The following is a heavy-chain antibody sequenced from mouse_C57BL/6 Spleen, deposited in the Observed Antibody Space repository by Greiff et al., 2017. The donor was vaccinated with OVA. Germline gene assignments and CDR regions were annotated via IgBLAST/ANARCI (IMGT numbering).Heavy chain of an antibody. V-gene: IGHV1-15*01. CDR2: IDPETGGT. Sequence: QVQLKHSGAELVRPGASVTLSCKASGYTFTDYEMHWVKQTPVHGLEWIGAIDPETGGTAYNQKFKGKAILTADKSSSTAYMELRSLTSEDSAVYYCTRSRVGWDAMDYWGQGTSVTVSS. CDR3: TRSRVGWDAMDY. CDR1: GYTFTDYE. D-gene: IGHD1-3*01. J-gene: IGHJ4*01.